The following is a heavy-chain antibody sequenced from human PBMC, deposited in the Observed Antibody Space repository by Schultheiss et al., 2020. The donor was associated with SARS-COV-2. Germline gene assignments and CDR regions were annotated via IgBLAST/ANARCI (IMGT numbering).Heavy chain of an antibody. CDR1: GGSISSYY. D-gene: IGHD5-12*01. Sequence: SETLSLTCTVSGGSISSYYWSWFRQPPGKGLEWIGYTHYSGRINHNPSLESRVIISVDMSKNQVSLTVNSVTAADTAVYYCARHGGRYSIKYHFDSWGQGTLVTVSS. CDR2: THYSGRI. V-gene: IGHV4-59*08. J-gene: IGHJ4*02. CDR3: ARHGGRYSIKYHFDS.